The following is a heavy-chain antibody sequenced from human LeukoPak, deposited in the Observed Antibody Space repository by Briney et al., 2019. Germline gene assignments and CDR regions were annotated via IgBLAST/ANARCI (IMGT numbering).Heavy chain of an antibody. CDR3: ATVRNYYDSGSPYFDY. J-gene: IGHJ4*02. V-gene: IGHV3-11*01. CDR2: ISTIGGTI. D-gene: IGHD3-10*01. CDR1: GFTFSVYY. Sequence: GGSLRLSCAASGFTFSVYYMSWIRQAPGKGLEWVSYISTIGGTISYADSVKGRFTISRDNAKNSLYLQMNSLRAEDTAVYYCATVRNYYDSGSPYFDYWGQGTLVTVSS.